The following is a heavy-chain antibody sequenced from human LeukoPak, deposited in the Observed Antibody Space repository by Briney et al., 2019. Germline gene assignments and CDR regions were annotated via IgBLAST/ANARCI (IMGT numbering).Heavy chain of an antibody. CDR2: TYYRPKWYN. J-gene: IGHJ6*02. CDR1: GDSVSSNSAA. V-gene: IGHV6-1*01. Sequence: SQTLSLTCAISGDSVSSNSAAWNWIRQSPSRGLEWLGRTYYRPKWYNDYAVSVKSRITINPDTSKNQFSLQLNSVTPEDTAVYYCARYYYYDSSGYYSPYYYYGMDVWGQGTTVTVSS. CDR3: ARYYYYDSSGYYSPYYYYGMDV. D-gene: IGHD3-22*01.